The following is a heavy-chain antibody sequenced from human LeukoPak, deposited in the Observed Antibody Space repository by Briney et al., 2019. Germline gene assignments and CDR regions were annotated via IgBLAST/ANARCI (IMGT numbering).Heavy chain of an antibody. CDR3: ARKDGYNSVAAGGYCDY. CDR2: ICDSSAFI. D-gene: IGHD5-24*01. Sequence: GGSLRLSCAASGFTFSSYSMNWVRQAPGKRLEWVSSICDSSAFIYYAESVRGRFTISRDNAKNSLFLQMNSLRAEDTAVYYCARKDGYNSVAAGGYCDYWGQGTLVTVSS. CDR1: GFTFSSYS. V-gene: IGHV3-21*01. J-gene: IGHJ4*02.